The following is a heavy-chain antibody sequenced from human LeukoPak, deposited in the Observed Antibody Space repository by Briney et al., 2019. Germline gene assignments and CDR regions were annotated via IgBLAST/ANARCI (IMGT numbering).Heavy chain of an antibody. CDR2: MKQDGSEK. CDR3: ARGQFLGY. V-gene: IGHV3-7*01. D-gene: IGHD3-16*01. Sequence: GGSLRLSCAASGFPFTSHWLSWFRQSPGRGLEWVASMKQDGSEKYYVDSVKGRFTISRDIAKNSLFLQMNSLRAEDTAVYFCARGQFLGYWGQGTLVTVSS. CDR1: GFPFTSHW. J-gene: IGHJ4*02.